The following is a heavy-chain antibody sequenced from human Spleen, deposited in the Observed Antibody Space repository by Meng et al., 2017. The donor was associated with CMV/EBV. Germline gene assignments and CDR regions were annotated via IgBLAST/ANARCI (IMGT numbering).Heavy chain of an antibody. CDR2: IYWDDDK. V-gene: IGHV2-5*02. Sequence: FKESGPTQVKPTQTLTLTCTFSGFSLSTSGVGVGWIRQPPGKALEWLALIYWDDDKRYSPSLKSRLTITKDTSKNQVVLTMTNMDPVDTATYYCAHRDVYSNYRWFDPWGQGTLVTVSS. CDR1: GFSLSTSGVG. J-gene: IGHJ5*02. CDR3: AHRDVYSNYRWFDP. D-gene: IGHD4-11*01.